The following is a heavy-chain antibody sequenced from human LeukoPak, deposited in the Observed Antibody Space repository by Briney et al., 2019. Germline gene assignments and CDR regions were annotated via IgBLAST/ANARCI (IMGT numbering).Heavy chain of an antibody. Sequence: GASVKVSCKASGGTFSSYAISWVRQAPGQGLEWMGGIIPIFGTANYAQKFQGRVTITADESTSTAYMELSSLRSEDTAVYYCARAPYYYDSSGWFRGYYYMDVWGKGTTVTISS. D-gene: IGHD3-22*01. CDR2: IIPIFGTA. J-gene: IGHJ6*03. CDR3: ARAPYYYDSSGWFRGYYYMDV. V-gene: IGHV1-69*13. CDR1: GGTFSSYA.